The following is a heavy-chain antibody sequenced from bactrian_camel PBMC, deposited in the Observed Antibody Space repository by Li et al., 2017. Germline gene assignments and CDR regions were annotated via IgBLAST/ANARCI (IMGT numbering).Heavy chain of an antibody. CDR1: YSSSSYC. D-gene: IGHD2*01. Sequence: HVQLVESGGGSVQDGGSLTLSCGYSSSSYCMAWFRQTPENEREGVASIAQDGRTTYADDLKGRFTISKDNAKDTLYLQMNSLKPEDTAMYYCAARGPYCYTKLSVRDFTYWGQGTQVTVS. CDR2: IAQDGRTT. V-gene: IGHV3S6*01. CDR3: AARGPYCYTKLSVRDFTY. J-gene: IGHJ6*01.